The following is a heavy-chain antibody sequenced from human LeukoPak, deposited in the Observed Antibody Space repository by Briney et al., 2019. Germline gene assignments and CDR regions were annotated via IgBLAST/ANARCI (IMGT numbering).Heavy chain of an antibody. CDR1: GFTFDNYA. CDR3: ARAYKDRSLAGKKEFFQH. CDR2: ISWNSGTI. J-gene: IGHJ1*01. Sequence: GGSLRLSCAASGFTFDNYAMNWVRQVPGKGLEWISLISWNSGTIGYADSVKGRFTISRDNANNFLYLQMNSLRAEDTALYYCARAYKDRSLAGKKEFFQHWGQGTLVTVTS. D-gene: IGHD6-19*01. V-gene: IGHV3-9*01.